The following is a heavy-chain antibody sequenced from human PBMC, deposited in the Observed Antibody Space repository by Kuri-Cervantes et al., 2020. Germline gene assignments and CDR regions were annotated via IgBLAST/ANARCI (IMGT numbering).Heavy chain of an antibody. V-gene: IGHV4-34*01. CDR2: INHSGST. D-gene: IGHD3-16*02. J-gene: IGHJ5*02. Sequence: GSLRLSCAVYGGSFSGYYWSWIRQPPGKGLEWIGEINHSGSTNYNPSLKSRVTISVDTSKNQFSLKLSSVTAADTAVYYCARGVLADFMITFGGVIVGWFDPWGQGTLVTVSS. CDR1: GGSFSGYY. CDR3: ARGVLADFMITFGGVIVGWFDP.